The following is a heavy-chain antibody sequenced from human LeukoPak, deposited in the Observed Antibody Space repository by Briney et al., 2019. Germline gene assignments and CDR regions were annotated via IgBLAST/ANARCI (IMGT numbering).Heavy chain of an antibody. CDR2: INHSGST. CDR1: GGSFSGYY. Sequence: SETLSLTCAVYGGSFSGYYWSWIRQPPGKGLEWIGEINHSGSTNYNPSLKSRVTISIDRSKNQFSLNLSSVTAADTAVYYCARHGYYYDRSGYYGSAATFDYWGQGTLVTVSS. D-gene: IGHD3-22*01. CDR3: ARHGYYYDRSGYYGSAATFDY. V-gene: IGHV4-34*01. J-gene: IGHJ4*02.